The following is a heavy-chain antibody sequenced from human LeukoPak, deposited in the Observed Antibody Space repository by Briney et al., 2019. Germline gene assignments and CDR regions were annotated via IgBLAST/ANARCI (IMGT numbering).Heavy chain of an antibody. V-gene: IGHV3-48*04. J-gene: IGHJ4*02. CDR1: GFTFSSYW. D-gene: IGHD4-23*01. Sequence: GGSLRLSCAASGFTFSSYWMSWVRQAPGKGLEWVSYISSTGTTVYYADSVKGRFTISRDNAKNLLYLQMNSLRAEDTAVYYCASTAVVATDHWGQGTLVTVSS. CDR2: ISSTGTTV. CDR3: ASTAVVATDH.